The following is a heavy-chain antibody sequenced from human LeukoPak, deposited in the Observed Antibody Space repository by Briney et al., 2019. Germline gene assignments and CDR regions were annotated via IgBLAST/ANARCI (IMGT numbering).Heavy chain of an antibody. J-gene: IGHJ4*02. V-gene: IGHV1-24*01. CDR2: FDPEDGET. CDR1: GYTLTELS. D-gene: IGHD6-19*01. Sequence: ASVKLSCKVSGYTLTELSMHWVRQAPAKGLGWMGGFDPEDGETIYAQKFQGRVTMTEDTSTDTAYMELSSLRSEDTAVYYCPTAPYSSSGWYYFDYWGQGTLVTVSS. CDR3: PTAPYSSSGWYYFDY.